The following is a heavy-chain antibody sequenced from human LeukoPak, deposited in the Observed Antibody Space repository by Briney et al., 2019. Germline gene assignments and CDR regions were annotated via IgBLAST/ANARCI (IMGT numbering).Heavy chain of an antibody. Sequence: EALRLSCAASGFTFSRYWMHWVRQAPGKGLVWVSRIDPDGTTTTYADSVKGRFTISRDNAKNTLYLQMNSLRAEDTAVYYCASGPGSSWYPDPYYFDYWGQGTLVTVSS. CDR2: IDPDGTTT. CDR3: ASGPGSSWYPDPYYFDY. D-gene: IGHD6-13*01. V-gene: IGHV3-74*01. J-gene: IGHJ4*02. CDR1: GFTFSRYW.